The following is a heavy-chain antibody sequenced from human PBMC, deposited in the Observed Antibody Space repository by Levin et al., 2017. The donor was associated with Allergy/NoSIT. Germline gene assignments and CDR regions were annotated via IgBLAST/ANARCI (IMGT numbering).Heavy chain of an antibody. CDR3: ARGGYSSDAFDI. D-gene: IGHD5-18*01. V-gene: IGHV4-30-2*01. Sequence: SETLSLTCAVSGGSISSGGYSWSWIRQPPGKGLEWIGYIYHSGSTYYNPSLKSRVTISVDRSKNQFSLKLSSVTAADTAVYYCARGGYSSDAFDIWGQGTMVTVSS. CDR2: IYHSGST. CDR1: GGSISSGGYS. J-gene: IGHJ3*02.